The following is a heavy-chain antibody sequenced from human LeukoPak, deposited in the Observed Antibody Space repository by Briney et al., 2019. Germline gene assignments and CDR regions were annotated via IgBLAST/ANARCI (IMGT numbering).Heavy chain of an antibody. D-gene: IGHD3-22*01. Sequence: GGSLRLSCAASGFTFNVYAMSGVRQAPGKGLAGDSGMSGSGCDTNYADSVKGRFTISRDNSKTTLYLQMNSLRAEDTAVYYCAKESRNNSGYYRDYWGQGILVTVSS. CDR1: GFTFNVYA. V-gene: IGHV3-23*01. CDR2: MSGSGCDT. J-gene: IGHJ4*02. CDR3: AKESRNNSGYYRDY.